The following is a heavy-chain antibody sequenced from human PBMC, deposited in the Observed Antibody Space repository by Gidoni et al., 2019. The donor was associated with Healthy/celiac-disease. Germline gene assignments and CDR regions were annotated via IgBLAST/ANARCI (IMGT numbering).Heavy chain of an antibody. CDR2: IYGGGST. Sequence: EVQLVESGGGLIQRGGSLRLSCEVCGFTVSRYYMSWVRQAPGKGLEWVSVIYGGGSTYYEDSVKGRFTISRDNSKNTLYLQMNSLRAEDTAVYYCARVDETLYYFDYWGQGTLVTVSS. CDR3: ARVDETLYYFDY. J-gene: IGHJ4*02. CDR1: GFTVSRYY. V-gene: IGHV3-53*01.